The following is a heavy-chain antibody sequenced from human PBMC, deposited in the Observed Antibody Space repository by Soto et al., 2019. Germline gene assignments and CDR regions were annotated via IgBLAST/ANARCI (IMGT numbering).Heavy chain of an antibody. CDR2: IVPIYRTA. CDR1: GGTFSSYR. CDR3: ARDSGAKLSSS. V-gene: IGHV1-69*13. Sequence: SVKVSCKASGGTFSSYRFNWVRQARGQGLEWLGGIVPIYRTADYAQKFKGRVTITADESTRTVYLELSSLKSQDTALYYCARDSGAKLSSSWGQGTLVTVSS. J-gene: IGHJ4*02. D-gene: IGHD6-13*01.